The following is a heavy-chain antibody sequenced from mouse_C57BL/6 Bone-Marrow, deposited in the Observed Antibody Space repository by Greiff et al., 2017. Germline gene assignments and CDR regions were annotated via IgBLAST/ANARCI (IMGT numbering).Heavy chain of an antibody. J-gene: IGHJ1*03. CDR2: IDPENGDT. CDR1: GFNIKDDY. D-gene: IGHD1-1*01. V-gene: IGHV14-4*01. Sequence: EVQLQQSGAELVRPGASVKLSCTASGFNIKDDYMHWVKQRPEQGLEWIGWIDPENGDTDYASKFQGKATITADTSSNTAYLQLSSLTSEDTAVYYCTTFLVNYYGSSYWYFDVWGTGTTVTVSS. CDR3: TTFLVNYYGSSYWYFDV.